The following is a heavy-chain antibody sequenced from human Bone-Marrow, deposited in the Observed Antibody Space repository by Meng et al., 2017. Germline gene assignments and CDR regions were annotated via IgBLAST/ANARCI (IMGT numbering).Heavy chain of an antibody. V-gene: IGHV3-23*01. J-gene: IGHJ3*02. D-gene: IGHD1-1*01. CDR3: AKDIVQLERQDAFDI. CDR2: ISGSGGST. Sequence: GESLKSSCAASGFTFSSYAMSWVRQAPGKGLEWVSAISGSGGSTYYADSVKGRFTISRDNSKNTLYLQMNSLRAEDTAVYYCAKDIVQLERQDAFDIWGQGTMVTVSS. CDR1: GFTFSSYA.